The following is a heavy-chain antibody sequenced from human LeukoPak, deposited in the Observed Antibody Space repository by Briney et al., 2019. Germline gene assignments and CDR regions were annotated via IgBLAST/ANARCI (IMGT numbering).Heavy chain of an antibody. CDR3: ARAVMAAAGIRY. Sequence: ASVKVSCKASGYTFTSYGMRWVRQAPGQRLEWMGWINAGNGNTKYSQKFQGRVTITRDTSASTAYMELSSLRSEDTAVYYCARAVMAAAGIRYWGQGTLVTVSS. CDR2: INAGNGNT. J-gene: IGHJ4*02. CDR1: GYTFTSYG. D-gene: IGHD6-13*01. V-gene: IGHV1-3*01.